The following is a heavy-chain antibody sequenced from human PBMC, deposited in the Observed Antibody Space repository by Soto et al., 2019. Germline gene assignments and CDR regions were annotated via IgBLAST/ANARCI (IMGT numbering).Heavy chain of an antibody. J-gene: IGHJ5*02. CDR2: IYYSGST. D-gene: IGHD6-6*01. CDR1: GGSISSSSYY. Sequence: SETLSLTCTVSGGSISSSSYYWGWIRQQPGKGLEWIGSIYYSGSTYYNPSLKSRVTISVDTSKNQFSLKLSSVTAADTAVYYCARRAYSSSTIWFDPWGQGTLVTVSS. CDR3: ARRAYSSSTIWFDP. V-gene: IGHV4-39*01.